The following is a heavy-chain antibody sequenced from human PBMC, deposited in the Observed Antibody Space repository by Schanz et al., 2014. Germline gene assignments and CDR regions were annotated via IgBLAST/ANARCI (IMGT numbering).Heavy chain of an antibody. J-gene: IGHJ4*02. CDR3: AITGYDPSLTH. D-gene: IGHD5-12*01. CDR2: IIPITGIT. CDR1: GDTFRSYT. V-gene: IGHV1-69*02. Sequence: QVQLVQSGAEVKKPGSSVTVSCKASGDTFRSYTINWVRHAPGQGLEWMGRIIPITGITNYAQKFQGRVTSTADKSTSTAFLELNSLRSKDTAVYYCAITGYDPSLTHWGQGTLVTVSS.